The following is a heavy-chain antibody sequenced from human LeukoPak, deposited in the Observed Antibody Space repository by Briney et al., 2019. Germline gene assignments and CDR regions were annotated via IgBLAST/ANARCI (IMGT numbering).Heavy chain of an antibody. V-gene: IGHV3-30*18. Sequence: GGSLRLSCAASGFTFSSYGMHWARQAPGKGLEWVAVTSYDGIDKYYADSVKGRFTISRDNSKNTLYLQMNSLRAEDTAVYYCAKDLQGGCTLGFDIWGQGTMVTVSS. CDR1: GFTFSSYG. D-gene: IGHD6-19*01. CDR2: TSYDGIDK. CDR3: AKDLQGGCTLGFDI. J-gene: IGHJ3*02.